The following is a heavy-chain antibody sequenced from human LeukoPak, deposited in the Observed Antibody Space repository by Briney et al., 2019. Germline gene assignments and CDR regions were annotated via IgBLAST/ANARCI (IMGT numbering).Heavy chain of an antibody. D-gene: IGHD2-21*02. V-gene: IGHV4-4*07. Sequence: PWETLSLTCAVPGGSISTYYWSSIRQPAGKGQERIGRIYTSGSTNYKPSLKSRVTMSVDTSKNQFSLNLRSVTAADTAVYYCARLPGGDSSSVVAFDIWGQGTMVTVSS. J-gene: IGHJ3*02. CDR2: IYTSGST. CDR3: ARLPGGDSSSVVAFDI. CDR1: GGSISTYY.